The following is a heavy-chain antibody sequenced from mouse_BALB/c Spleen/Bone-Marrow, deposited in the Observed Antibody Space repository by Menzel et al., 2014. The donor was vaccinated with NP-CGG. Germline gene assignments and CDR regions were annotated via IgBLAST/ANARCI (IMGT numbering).Heavy chain of an antibody. Sequence: VQLQQSGAELVKPGASVKLSCTASGFNIXDTYMHWVKQRPEQGLEWIGRIDPANGNTKYDPKFQGKATITADTSSNTAYLQLSSLTSEDTAVYYCARRGYYGNYYYAMDYWGQGTSVTVSS. CDR1: GFNIXDTY. CDR3: ARRGYYGNYYYAMDY. V-gene: IGHV14-3*02. D-gene: IGHD2-1*01. J-gene: IGHJ4*01. CDR2: IDPANGNT.